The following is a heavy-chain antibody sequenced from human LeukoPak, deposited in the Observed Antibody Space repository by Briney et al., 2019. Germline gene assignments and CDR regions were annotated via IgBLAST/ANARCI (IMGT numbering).Heavy chain of an antibody. D-gene: IGHD5-24*01. V-gene: IGHV3-21*01. CDR2: ISSSSSYI. Sequence: GGSLRLSCAASGFTFSSCAMSWVRQAPGKGLEWVSSISSSSSYIYYADSVKGRFTISRDNAKNSLYLQMNSLRAEDTAVYYCARGGYNVPHDYWGQGTLVTVSS. CDR1: GFTFSSCA. J-gene: IGHJ4*02. CDR3: ARGGYNVPHDY.